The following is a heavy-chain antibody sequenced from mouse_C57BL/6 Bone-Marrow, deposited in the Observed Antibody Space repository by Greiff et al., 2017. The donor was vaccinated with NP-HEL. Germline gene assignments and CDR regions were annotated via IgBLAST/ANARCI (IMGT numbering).Heavy chain of an antibody. Sequence: VQLQQSGAELVKPGASVKLSCKASGYTFTEYTIHWVKQRPGQGLEWIGWFYPGSGSIKYNEKFKDKATLTADKSSSTVYMELSRMTSEDSAVYFWARHEDLYYYGSSRAWFAYWGQGTLVTVSA. V-gene: IGHV1-62-2*01. CDR2: FYPGSGSI. J-gene: IGHJ3*01. CDR1: GYTFTEYT. CDR3: ARHEDLYYYGSSRAWFAY. D-gene: IGHD1-1*01.